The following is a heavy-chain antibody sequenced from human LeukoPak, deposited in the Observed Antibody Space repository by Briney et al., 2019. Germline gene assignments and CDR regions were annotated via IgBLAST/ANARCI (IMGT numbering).Heavy chain of an antibody. CDR1: GFNFSTYE. CDR3: ARAGTQITMGV. CDR2: ISAYNGNT. Sequence: SCAASGFNFSTYEMNWVRQAPGKGLEWMGWISAYNGNTNYAQKLQGRVTMTTDTSTSTAYMELRSLRSDDTAVYYCARAGTQITMGVWGKGTTVTVSS. J-gene: IGHJ6*04. V-gene: IGHV1-18*01. D-gene: IGHD5-24*01.